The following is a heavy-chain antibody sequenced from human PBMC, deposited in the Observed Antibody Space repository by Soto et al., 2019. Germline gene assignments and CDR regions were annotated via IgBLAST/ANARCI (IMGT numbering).Heavy chain of an antibody. CDR1: GFTFHYYW. J-gene: IGHJ6*02. CDR2: VKPDGSAT. V-gene: IGHV3-7*03. Sequence: GGSLRLSCAASGFTFHYYWMTWVRQAPGKGLEWVANVKPDGSATFYADSLKGRFTISRDNANNSVSLQMHRLRADDTAVYYCARDRERVTVNGGIALGAMEVWGHGTTVTVSS. D-gene: IGHD3-22*01. CDR3: ARDRERVTVNGGIALGAMEV.